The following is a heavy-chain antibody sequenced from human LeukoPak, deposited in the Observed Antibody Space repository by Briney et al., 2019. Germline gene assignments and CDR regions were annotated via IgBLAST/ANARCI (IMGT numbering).Heavy chain of an antibody. CDR1: GFIFSSYW. J-gene: IGHJ4*02. CDR3: ARIIGAFGTYRYDS. V-gene: IGHV3-7*01. Sequence: GGSLRLSCEVSGFIFSSYWMSWVRQAPGKGLEWAGNINQEGSERNHGDSVNGRFTISRDNAENSLYLQMNSLRAEDTAVYYCARIIGAFGTYRYDSWGQGTLVSVSS. D-gene: IGHD3-16*02. CDR2: INQEGSER.